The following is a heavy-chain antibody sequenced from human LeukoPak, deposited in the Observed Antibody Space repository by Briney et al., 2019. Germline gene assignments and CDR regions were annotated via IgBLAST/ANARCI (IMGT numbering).Heavy chain of an antibody. V-gene: IGHV4-31*03. J-gene: IGHJ4*02. Sequence: PSETLSLTCTVSGGSISSGGYYWSWIRQHPGKSLEWIGSIYYSGSTYYNPSLESRVTISVDTSKNQFSLKLSSVTAADTAVYYCAITRPSHYYDSSGYHIWGQGTLVTVSS. D-gene: IGHD3-22*01. CDR1: GGSISSGGYY. CDR3: AITRPSHYYDSSGYHI. CDR2: IYYSGST.